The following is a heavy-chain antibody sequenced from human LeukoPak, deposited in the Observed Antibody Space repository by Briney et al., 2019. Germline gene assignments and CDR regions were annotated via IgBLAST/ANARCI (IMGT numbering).Heavy chain of an antibody. Sequence: GGSLRLSCPASGFTFSSYSMNWVRQAPGKGLEWVSSISSSSTYINYVDSAKGRFTISRDNAKKSLYLQMNSLRAEDTAVYYCTRDMGGTYFDYWGQGTLVTVSS. CDR3: TRDMGGTYFDY. CDR1: GFTFSSYS. V-gene: IGHV3-21*01. CDR2: ISSSSTYI. J-gene: IGHJ4*02. D-gene: IGHD1-26*01.